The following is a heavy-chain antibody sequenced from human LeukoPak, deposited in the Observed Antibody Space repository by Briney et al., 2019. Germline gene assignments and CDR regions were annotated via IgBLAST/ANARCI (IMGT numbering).Heavy chain of an antibody. CDR2: MSYDGSNK. D-gene: IGHD6-19*01. Sequence: GGSLRLSCAASGFTFSSYGMHWVRQAPGKGLEWVAVMSYDGSNKYYADSVKGRFTISRDNSKNTLYLQMNSLRAEDTAVYYCAKDPDSSGWYGLGYYFDYWGQGTLVTVSS. CDR3: AKDPDSSGWYGLGYYFDY. J-gene: IGHJ4*02. V-gene: IGHV3-30*18. CDR1: GFTFSSYG.